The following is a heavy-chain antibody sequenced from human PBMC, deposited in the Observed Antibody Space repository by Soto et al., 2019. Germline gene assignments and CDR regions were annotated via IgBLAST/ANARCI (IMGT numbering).Heavy chain of an antibody. CDR1: GFTFSSYA. J-gene: IGHJ6*03. D-gene: IGHD7-27*01. Sequence: GGSLILSCAASGFTFSSYAMRWVRQAPGKGLEWVSAISGSGGSTYYADSVKGRFTISRDNSKNTLYLQMNSLRAEDTAVYYCAKGLNWGSYYYMDVWGKGTTVTVSS. V-gene: IGHV3-23*01. CDR2: ISGSGGST. CDR3: AKGLNWGSYYYMDV.